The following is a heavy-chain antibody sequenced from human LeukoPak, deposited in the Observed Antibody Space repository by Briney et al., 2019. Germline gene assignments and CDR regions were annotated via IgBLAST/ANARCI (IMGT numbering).Heavy chain of an antibody. V-gene: IGHV3-7*03. CDR3: VCPTRTFTIFYGMDV. Sequence: GASLRLSCAASGFTFSSYWMSWVRQAPGKGLEWVANIKQDGSEKYYVDSVKGRFTISRDNARNTLYLQMNSLRAEDTAVYYCVCPTRTFTIFYGMDVWGQGTTVTVSS. CDR2: IKQDGSEK. D-gene: IGHD3-9*01. CDR1: GFTFSSYW. J-gene: IGHJ6*02.